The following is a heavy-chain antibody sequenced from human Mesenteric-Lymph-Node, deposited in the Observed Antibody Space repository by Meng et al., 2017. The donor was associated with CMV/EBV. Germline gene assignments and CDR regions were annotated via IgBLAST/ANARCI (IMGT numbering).Heavy chain of an antibody. J-gene: IGHJ4*02. V-gene: IGHV4-30-4*08. CDR1: GGSISSGDYY. CDR2: IYYSGST. Sequence: SETLSLTCTVSGGSISSGDYYWSWLRQPPGKGLEWIGYIYYSGSTYYNPSLKGRVTISVDTSKNQFSLKLSTVTAADTAVYYCARADNYGPYYFDYWGQGTLVTVSS. D-gene: IGHD5-24*01. CDR3: ARADNYGPYYFDY.